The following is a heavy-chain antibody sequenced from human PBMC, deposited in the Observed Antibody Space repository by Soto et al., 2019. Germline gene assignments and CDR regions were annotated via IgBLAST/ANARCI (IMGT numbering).Heavy chain of an antibody. CDR2: IYHSGST. J-gene: IGHJ4*02. V-gene: IGHV4-4*02. Sequence: SETLSLTCAVSSGSISSSSWWSWVRQPPGKGLEWIGEIYHSGSTNYNPSLKSRVTISVDKSKNQFSLKLSSVTAADTAVYYCAREAVAGKYLLNWGQGTLVTVSS. D-gene: IGHD6-19*01. CDR1: SGSISSSSW. CDR3: AREAVAGKYLLN.